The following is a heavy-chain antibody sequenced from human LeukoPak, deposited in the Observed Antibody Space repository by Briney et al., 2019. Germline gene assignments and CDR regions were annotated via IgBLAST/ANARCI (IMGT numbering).Heavy chain of an antibody. J-gene: IGHJ3*02. CDR2: IYTSGST. CDR1: GGSISSYY. Sequence: PSETLSLTCTASGGSISSYYWSWIRQPAGKGLEWIGRIYTSGSTNYNPSLKSRVTMSVDTSKNQFSLKLSSVTAADTAVYYCARDTWVWQQPRLGDAFDIWGQGTMVTVSS. V-gene: IGHV4-4*07. CDR3: ARDTWVWQQPRLGDAFDI. D-gene: IGHD6-13*01.